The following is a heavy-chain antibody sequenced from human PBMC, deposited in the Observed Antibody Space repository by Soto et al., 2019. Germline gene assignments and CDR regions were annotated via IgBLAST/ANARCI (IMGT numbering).Heavy chain of an antibody. CDR1: GFTFGLYA. V-gene: IGHV3-23*01. D-gene: IGHD5-12*01. Sequence: EVQLLESGGGLVQPGGSLRLSCAASGFTFGLYAMSWVRQAPGKGLEWVSTLSDSGGATYYADSVKGRFTISRDNSKNTLYLQINSLRAVDTAIYYCAKIQGDSGDYWDAFDLWGQGTVVTVSS. J-gene: IGHJ3*01. CDR2: LSDSGGAT. CDR3: AKIQGDSGDYWDAFDL.